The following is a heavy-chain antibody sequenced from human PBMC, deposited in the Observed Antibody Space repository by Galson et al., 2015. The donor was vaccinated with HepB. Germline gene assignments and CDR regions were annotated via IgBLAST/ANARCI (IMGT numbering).Heavy chain of an antibody. Sequence: SLRLSCAASGFTFSTSWMSWVRQAPGKGLEWVANIKQDGSEKYYGDSVKARFTISRDNAESSLYLQMNSLRAEDTAVYYCARERAFNYGTDYWGQGTLVTVSS. V-gene: IGHV3-7*03. D-gene: IGHD5-18*01. CDR3: ARERAFNYGTDY. CDR2: IKQDGSEK. J-gene: IGHJ4*02. CDR1: GFTFSTSW.